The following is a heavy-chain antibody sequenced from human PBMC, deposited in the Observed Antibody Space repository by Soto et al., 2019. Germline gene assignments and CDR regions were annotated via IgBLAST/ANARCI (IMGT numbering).Heavy chain of an antibody. J-gene: IGHJ6*02. CDR1: GGTFSSYA. V-gene: IGHV1-69*12. Sequence: QVQLVQSGAEVKKPGSSVKVSCKASGGTFSSYAISWVRQAPGQGLEWMGGIIPIFGTANYAQKFQGRVTITADESRSTADLELSSRRSEDTAVYYGARDSSGGYGDDYCGMDVWGQGTTVTVSS. CDR3: ARDSSGGYGDDYCGMDV. CDR2: IIPIFGTA. D-gene: IGHD6-19*01.